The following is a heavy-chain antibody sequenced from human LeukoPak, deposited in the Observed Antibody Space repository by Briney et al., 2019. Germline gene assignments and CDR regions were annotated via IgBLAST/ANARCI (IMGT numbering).Heavy chain of an antibody. CDR2: IYYSGST. Sequence: PSETLSLTCTVSGGSISSGGYYWSWIRQHPGKGLEWIGYIYYSGSTYYNPSLKSRVTISVDTSKNQFSLKLSSVTAADTAVYYCARGRRRTAIPSPYYYYGMNVWGQGTTVTVSS. CDR3: ARGRRRTAIPSPYYYYGMNV. J-gene: IGHJ6*02. V-gene: IGHV4-31*03. CDR1: GGSISSGGYY. D-gene: IGHD1-1*01.